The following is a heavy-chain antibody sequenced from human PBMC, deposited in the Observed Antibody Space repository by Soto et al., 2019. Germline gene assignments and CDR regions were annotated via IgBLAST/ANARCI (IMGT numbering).Heavy chain of an antibody. J-gene: IGHJ6*02. CDR1: GYTFTSYG. CDR2: ISAYNGNT. Sequence: GASVKVSCKASGYTFTSYGISWVRQAPGQRLEWMGWISAYNGNTNYAQKLQGRVTMTTDTSTSTAYMELRSLRSDDTAVYYCARAPTRKYYDFWSGFLEYGMDVWGQGTTVTVSS. V-gene: IGHV1-18*01. D-gene: IGHD3-3*01. CDR3: ARAPTRKYYDFWSGFLEYGMDV.